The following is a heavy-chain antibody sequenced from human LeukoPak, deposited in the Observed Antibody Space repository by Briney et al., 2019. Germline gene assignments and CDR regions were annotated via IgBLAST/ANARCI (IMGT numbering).Heavy chain of an antibody. J-gene: IGHJ4*02. CDR1: GFXVSSKY. CDR2: IFSGDST. V-gene: IGHV3-66*01. D-gene: IGHD6-19*01. Sequence: GGSLRLSCAASGFXVSSKYISWVRQAPGKGLEWVSIIFSGDSTYYADSVKGRFTISRDNSKNTVYLQMNSLRAEDTAVYYCARVGAVAAADCWGQGTLVTVSS. CDR3: ARVGAVAAADC.